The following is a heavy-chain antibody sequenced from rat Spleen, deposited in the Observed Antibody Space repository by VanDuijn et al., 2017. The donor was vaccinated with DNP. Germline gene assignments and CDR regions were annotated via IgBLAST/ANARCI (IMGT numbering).Heavy chain of an antibody. CDR3: ATHGYPAYYFDN. J-gene: IGHJ2*01. Sequence: EVQLVETGGGLVQPGRSLKLSCPASSLTLSDFNMAWVRQAPKRGLEWVATIIYDGSRTFYRDSVKGRFTISRDNAKNTLYLQMDSLRSEDTDTYYCATHGYPAYYFDNWGQGVMVTVSS. D-gene: IGHD1-12*03. V-gene: IGHV5S10*01. CDR2: IIYDGSRT. CDR1: SLTLSDFN.